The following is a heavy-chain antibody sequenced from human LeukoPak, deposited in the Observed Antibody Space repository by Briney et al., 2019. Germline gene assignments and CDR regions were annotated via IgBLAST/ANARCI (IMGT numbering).Heavy chain of an antibody. V-gene: IGHV5-51*01. J-gene: IGHJ6*03. Sequence: GESLKISCKGSEYSFTNDWIGWVRQMPGKGLEWMGIIYPGDSDTRYSPSFQGQVTISADKSISTAYLQWSSLKASDTAMYYCARLRDYYYYYMDVWGKGTTVTVSS. CDR3: ARLRDYYYYYMDV. CDR1: EYSFTNDW. CDR2: IYPGDSDT.